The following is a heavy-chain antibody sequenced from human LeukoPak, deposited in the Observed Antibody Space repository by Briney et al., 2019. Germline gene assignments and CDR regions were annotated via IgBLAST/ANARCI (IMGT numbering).Heavy chain of an antibody. CDR1: GGSISGYY. Sequence: SETLSLTCTVSGGSISGYYWSWIRQPPGKGLEWIGYIYYSGSTNYNPSLKSRVTISVDTSKNQFSLKLSSVTAADTAVYYCARVGHYYYYGMDVWGQGTTVTVSS. D-gene: IGHD3-16*01. V-gene: IGHV4-59*01. J-gene: IGHJ6*02. CDR2: IYYSGST. CDR3: ARVGHYYYYGMDV.